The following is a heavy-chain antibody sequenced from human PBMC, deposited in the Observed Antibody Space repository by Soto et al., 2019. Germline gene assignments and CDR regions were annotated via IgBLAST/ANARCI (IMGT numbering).Heavy chain of an antibody. CDR2: IIPLFRTP. CDR3: ASDTDRLQLGGNDYYSLDA. J-gene: IGHJ6*02. Sequence: QVQLVQSGAEMKEPGSSVKVSCKTSGGTFSSSAISWLRQAPGQGLEWMGGIIPLFRTPDYAQKFQGRVTIAADESTSTACRELSSLSSEATAVYYCASDTDRLQLGGNDYYSLDAWGQGTTITVSS. V-gene: IGHV1-69*12. D-gene: IGHD4-4*01. CDR1: GGTFSSSA.